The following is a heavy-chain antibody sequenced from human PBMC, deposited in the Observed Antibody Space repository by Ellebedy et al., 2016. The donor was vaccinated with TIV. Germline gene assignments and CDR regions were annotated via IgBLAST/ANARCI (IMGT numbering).Heavy chain of an antibody. Sequence: GESLKISCAASGFIVSDNYMTWVRQAPGKGLEWVAFVWYDGIHKYYADSVKGRFTISRDNSKNTLYLQMNSLRVEDTAVYYCATDPPSSGYALESWGQGTLVTVSS. CDR1: GFIVSDNY. V-gene: IGHV3-30*02. CDR3: ATDPPSSGYALES. CDR2: VWYDGIHK. J-gene: IGHJ5*02. D-gene: IGHD3-22*01.